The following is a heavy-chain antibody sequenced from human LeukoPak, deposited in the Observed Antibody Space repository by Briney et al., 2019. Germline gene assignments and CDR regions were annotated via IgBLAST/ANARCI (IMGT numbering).Heavy chain of an antibody. J-gene: IGHJ6*02. CDR1: GFTFSSYA. CDR3: AREFDSSPGMDV. CDR2: ISYDGSNK. V-gene: IGHV3-30*04. D-gene: IGHD6-13*01. Sequence: PGGSLRLSCAASGFTFSSYAMHWVRQAPGKGLEWVAVISYDGSNKYYADSVKGRFTISRDNSKNTLYLQMNSLRAEDMAVYYCAREFDSSPGMDVWGQGTTVTVSS.